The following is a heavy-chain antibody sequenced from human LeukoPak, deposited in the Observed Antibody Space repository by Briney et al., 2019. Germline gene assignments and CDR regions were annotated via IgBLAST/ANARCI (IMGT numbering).Heavy chain of an antibody. Sequence: GGSLRLSCAASGFTFSSYTMSWVRQAPGKGLEWVSAISGSGGSTYYADSVKGRFTISRDNSKNTLYLQMNSLRAEDTAVYYCASSRWGYDSSGYYSTTDAFDIWGQGTMVTVSS. D-gene: IGHD3-22*01. CDR2: ISGSGGST. CDR1: GFTFSSYT. V-gene: IGHV3-23*01. CDR3: ASSRWGYDSSGYYSTTDAFDI. J-gene: IGHJ3*02.